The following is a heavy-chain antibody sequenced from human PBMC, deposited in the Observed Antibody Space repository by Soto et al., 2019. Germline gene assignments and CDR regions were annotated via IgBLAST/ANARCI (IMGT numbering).Heavy chain of an antibody. CDR1: GFTFDDYA. V-gene: IGHV3-9*01. Sequence: SLRLSCAASGFTFDDYAMHWVRQAPGKGLEWVSGISWNSGSIGYADSVKGRFTISRDNAKNSLYLQMSSLRPEDTAFYYCAKDAVRFGDGYYYYMDVCGKXTTVTVSS. CDR3: AKDAVRFGDGYYYYMDV. D-gene: IGHD3-10*01. J-gene: IGHJ6*03. CDR2: ISWNSGSI.